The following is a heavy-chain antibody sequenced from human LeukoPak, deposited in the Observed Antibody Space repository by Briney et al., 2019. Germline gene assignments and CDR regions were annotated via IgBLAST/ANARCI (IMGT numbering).Heavy chain of an antibody. V-gene: IGHV4-34*01. CDR1: GGSFSGYY. J-gene: IGHJ3*02. D-gene: IGHD6-19*01. Sequence: SETLSLTCAVYGGSFSGYYWICIRQPPGKGLECIGEINHSGSTNYNLSLKSRVTISVDTSKNQFSLKLSSVTAADTAVYYCARPRRIAVAGNGFDIWGQGTMVTVSS. CDR2: INHSGST. CDR3: ARPRRIAVAGNGFDI.